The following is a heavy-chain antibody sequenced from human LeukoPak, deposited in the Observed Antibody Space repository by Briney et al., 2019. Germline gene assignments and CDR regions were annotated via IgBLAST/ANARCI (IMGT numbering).Heavy chain of an antibody. J-gene: IGHJ4*02. CDR2: MNPNSGNT. Sequence: ASVKVSCKASGYTFTSYDINWMRQAPGQGLEWVGWMNPNSGNTGYAQTFQGKLTMTRNTSIKTAYMELSSLRSEDTAVYYCARRFYDNLAGHTWYDYWGQGTLVTVSS. CDR3: ARRFYDNLAGHTWYDY. CDR1: GYTFTSYD. V-gene: IGHV1-8*01. D-gene: IGHD3-9*01.